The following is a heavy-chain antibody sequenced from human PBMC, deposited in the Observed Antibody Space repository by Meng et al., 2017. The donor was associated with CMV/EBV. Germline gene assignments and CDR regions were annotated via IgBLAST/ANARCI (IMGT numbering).Heavy chain of an antibody. V-gene: IGHV1-8*03. D-gene: IGHD3-3*01. CDR1: GYTFTSYD. J-gene: IGHJ5*02. CDR3: ARVGIYYDFWSGSPTGGWFDP. CDR2: MNPNSGNT. Sequence: ASVKVSCKASGYTFTSYDINWVRQATGQGLEWMGWMNPNSGNTGYAQKFQGRVTITRNTSISTAYVELSSLRSEDTAVYYCARVGIYYDFWSGSPTGGWFDPWGQGTLVTVSS.